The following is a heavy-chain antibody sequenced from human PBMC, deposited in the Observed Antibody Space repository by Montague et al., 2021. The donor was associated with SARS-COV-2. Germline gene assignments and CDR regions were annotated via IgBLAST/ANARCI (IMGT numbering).Heavy chain of an antibody. D-gene: IGHD2-2*01. V-gene: IGHV4-39*01. J-gene: IGHJ4*02. Sequence: SETLSLTCTVSGDSISSGYFYWGWIRQPPGKGLEWVGTIHYSGITYYNPSLESRVTISVDTSRNQFSLKLSSVTAADTAIYYCARHLAISGPAAVSDYWGQGTLVTVSS. CDR1: GDSISSGYFY. CDR2: IHYSGIT. CDR3: ARHLAISGPAAVSDY.